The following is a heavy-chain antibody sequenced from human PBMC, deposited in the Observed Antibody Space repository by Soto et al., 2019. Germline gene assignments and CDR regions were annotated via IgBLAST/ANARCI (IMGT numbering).Heavy chain of an antibody. Sequence: SETLSLTCTVSGDSIMSSDFYWGWVRQPPGKGLEWIGSIFYLGSSYYNPSLKSRVTMSVDTSKNQFSLRLRSVTAADTAVYSCAIGQWGPSSRWYGGKKNWFDPWGQGTLVTVSS. V-gene: IGHV4-39*01. D-gene: IGHD6-13*01. CDR3: AIGQWGPSSRWYGGKKNWFDP. CDR2: IFYLGSS. J-gene: IGHJ5*02. CDR1: GDSIMSSDFY.